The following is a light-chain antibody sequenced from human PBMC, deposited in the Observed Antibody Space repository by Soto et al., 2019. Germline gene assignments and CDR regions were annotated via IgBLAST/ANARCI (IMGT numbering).Light chain of an antibody. J-gene: IGLJ1*01. CDR1: SSDVGGYNY. V-gene: IGLV2-14*01. CDR3: SSYTSSSTYV. CDR2: EVS. Sequence: QSALTQPASVSGSPGQSITISCTGTSSDVGGYNYVSWYQQHPGKAPKLMIYEVSNRPSGVSNRCSGSKSGNTAYLTISGLQAEDEADYYCSSYTSSSTYVFGTGTKVTVL.